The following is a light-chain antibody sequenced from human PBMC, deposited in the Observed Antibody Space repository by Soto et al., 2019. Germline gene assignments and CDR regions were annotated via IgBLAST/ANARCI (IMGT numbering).Light chain of an antibody. V-gene: IGLV2-18*02. Sequence: QSALTQPPSVSGSPGQSVTISCTGTNSDIDSYNRVSWYQRPPGTAPKLIIYEVSNRPSGVPDRFSGSKSGNTASLTISGLQAEDEADYYCSSYIDTSNSVVFGGGTQLTVL. CDR1: NSDIDSYNR. CDR3: SSYIDTSNSVV. J-gene: IGLJ2*01. CDR2: EVS.